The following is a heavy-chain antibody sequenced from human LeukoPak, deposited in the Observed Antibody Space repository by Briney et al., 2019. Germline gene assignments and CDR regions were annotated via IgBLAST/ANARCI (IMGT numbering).Heavy chain of an antibody. CDR2: IYYSGST. J-gene: IGHJ3*02. CDR1: GVSISSGDYY. CDR3: ARSPGNAFDI. Sequence: SETLSLTCTVSGVSISSGDYYWSWIRQPPGKGLEWIGYIYYSGSTYYNPSLKSRVTISVDTSKNQFSLKLSSVTAADTAVYYCARSPGNAFDIWGQGTMVTVSS. V-gene: IGHV4-30-4*01.